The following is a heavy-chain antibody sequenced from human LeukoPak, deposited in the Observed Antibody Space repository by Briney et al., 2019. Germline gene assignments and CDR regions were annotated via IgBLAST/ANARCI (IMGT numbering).Heavy chain of an antibody. CDR2: IYHSGST. CDR3: ARHYDIMDWFDP. V-gene: IGHV4-38-2*02. CDR1: GYSISSGYY. J-gene: IGHJ5*02. D-gene: IGHD3-9*01. Sequence: SETLSLTCTVSGYSISSGYYWGWIRQPPGKGLEWIGSIYHSGSTYYNPSLKSRVTISVDTSKNQFSLKLSSVTAADTAVYYCARHYDIMDWFDPWGQGTLVTVSS.